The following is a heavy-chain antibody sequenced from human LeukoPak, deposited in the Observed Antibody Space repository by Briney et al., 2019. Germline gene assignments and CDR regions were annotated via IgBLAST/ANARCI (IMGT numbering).Heavy chain of an antibody. V-gene: IGHV4-30-2*06. CDR1: GGSISSGGYS. J-gene: IGHJ4*02. D-gene: IGHD5-24*01. CDR2: IYHSGST. CDR3: ARVIVEMATIGPFDY. Sequence: MASETLSLTCAVSGGSISSGGYSWSWIRQSPGKGLEWIGYIYHSGSTYYNPSLKSRVTISVDRSKNQFSLKLSSVTAADTAVYYCARVIVEMATIGPFDYWGQGTLVTVSS.